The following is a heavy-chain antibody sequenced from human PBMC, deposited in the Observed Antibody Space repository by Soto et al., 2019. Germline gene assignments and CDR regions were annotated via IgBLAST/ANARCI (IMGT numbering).Heavy chain of an antibody. CDR3: ARVGHTVTTTSLDV. Sequence: SVKVSCTSSGDTFSSYASGLVRQAPGQGLEWMGGIIPIFGTANYAQKFQGRVTITADKSTSTAYMELSSLRSEDTAVYYCARVGHTVTTTSLDVWGPGTTVTVSS. V-gene: IGHV1-69*06. CDR2: IIPIFGTA. J-gene: IGHJ6*02. D-gene: IGHD4-4*01. CDR1: GDTFSSYA.